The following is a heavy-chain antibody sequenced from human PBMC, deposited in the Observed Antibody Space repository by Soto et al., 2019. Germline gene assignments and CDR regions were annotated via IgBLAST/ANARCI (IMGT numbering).Heavy chain of an antibody. J-gene: IGHJ6*02. D-gene: IGHD3-10*01. Sequence: GGSLRLSCAASGFTFSSYGMHWVRQAPGKGLEWVAVIWYDGSNKYYADSVKGRFTISRDNSKNTLYLQMNSLRAEDTAVYYCARGNYYGSGSYSPDPRDYYYYYGMDVWGQGTTVTVSS. V-gene: IGHV3-33*01. CDR1: GFTFSSYG. CDR2: IWYDGSNK. CDR3: ARGNYYGSGSYSPDPRDYYYYYGMDV.